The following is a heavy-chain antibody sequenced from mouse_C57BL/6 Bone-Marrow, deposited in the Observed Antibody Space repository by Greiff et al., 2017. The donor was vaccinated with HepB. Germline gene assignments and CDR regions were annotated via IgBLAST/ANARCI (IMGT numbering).Heavy chain of an antibody. V-gene: IGHV5-6*01. J-gene: IGHJ1*03. CDR3: ARHDPLTTVVATGYFDV. Sequence: EVKLMESGGDLVKPGGSLKLSCAASGFTFSSYGMSWVRQTPDKRLEWVATISSGGSYTYYPDSVKGRFTISRDNAKNTLYLQMSSLKSEDTAMYYCARHDPLTTVVATGYFDVWGTGTTVTVSS. CDR1: GFTFSSYG. D-gene: IGHD1-1*01. CDR2: ISSGGSYT.